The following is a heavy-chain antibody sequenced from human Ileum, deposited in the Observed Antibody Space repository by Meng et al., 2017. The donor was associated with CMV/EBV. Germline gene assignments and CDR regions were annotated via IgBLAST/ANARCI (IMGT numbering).Heavy chain of an antibody. CDR1: GITFSWYW. J-gene: IGHJ4*02. V-gene: IGHV3-7*01. CDR3: ARKNNFDH. CDR2: IKEDGSEK. Sequence: GESLKISCVDSGITFSWYWMNWVRQAPGKGLEWVANIKEDGSEKNYVDSVRGRFTISRDNAKKSLYLQMNSLRVEDTALYYCARKNNFDHWGQGTQVTCSS.